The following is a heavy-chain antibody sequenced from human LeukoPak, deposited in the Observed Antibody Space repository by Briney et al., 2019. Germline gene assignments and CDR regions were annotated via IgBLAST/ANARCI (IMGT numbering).Heavy chain of an antibody. CDR3: ARDRDSSGYYYMREGYFDY. J-gene: IGHJ4*02. V-gene: IGHV3-11*01. CDR1: GFTFSDYY. Sequence: GGSLRLSCAASGFTFSDYYMSWLRQAPGKGLEWVSYISSSGSTIYYADSVKGRFTISRDNAKNSLYLQMNSLRAEDTAVYYCARDRDSSGYYYMREGYFDYWGQGTLVTVSS. CDR2: ISSSGSTI. D-gene: IGHD3-22*01.